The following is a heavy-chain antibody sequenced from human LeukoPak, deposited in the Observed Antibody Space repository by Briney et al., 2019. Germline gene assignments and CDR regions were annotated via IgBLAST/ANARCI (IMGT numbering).Heavy chain of an antibody. CDR1: GYTFTTYG. Sequence: ASVKVSCKASGYTFTTYGFNWVRQAPGQGLEWMGWSSTHDGNTHYAQEFQGRVTMTTDTSTTTAYMELRNLRSDDTAVYYCARDLAYCSGACYFTFDIWGQGTMVTVSS. J-gene: IGHJ3*02. V-gene: IGHV1-18*01. CDR2: SSTHDGNT. D-gene: IGHD2-21*02. CDR3: ARDLAYCSGACYFTFDI.